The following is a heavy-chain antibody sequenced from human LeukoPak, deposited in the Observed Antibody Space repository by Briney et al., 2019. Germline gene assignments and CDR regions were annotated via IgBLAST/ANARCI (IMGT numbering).Heavy chain of an antibody. CDR1: GFTFSTYS. CDR2: ISHSSSPT. Sequence: GGPLTLSCSASGFTFSTYSLTWLRQAPGQGPEGVSYISHSSSPTYYTYSVKCRFTISRDNDKNSLYLQMNSLRDEDTAVYYCARVASRPHYYDMDVWGERTAVSVSS. CDR3: ARVASRPHYYDMDV. J-gene: IGHJ6*03. V-gene: IGHV3-48*02.